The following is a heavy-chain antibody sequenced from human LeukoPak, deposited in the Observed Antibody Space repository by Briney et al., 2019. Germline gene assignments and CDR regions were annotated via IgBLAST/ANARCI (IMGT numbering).Heavy chain of an antibody. J-gene: IGHJ4*02. CDR1: GGTFSNYA. CDR3: ARVAVAGTYFDY. Sequence: SVKVSCKASGGTFSNYAISWVRQAPGQGLEWMGGIIPIFGTANYAQKFQGRVTITADKSTSTAYMELSSLRSEDTAVYYCARVAVAGTYFDYWGQGTLVTVSS. V-gene: IGHV1-69*06. CDR2: IIPIFGTA. D-gene: IGHD6-19*01.